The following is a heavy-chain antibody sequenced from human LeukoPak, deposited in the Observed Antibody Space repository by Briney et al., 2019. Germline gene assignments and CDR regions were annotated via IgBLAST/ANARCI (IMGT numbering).Heavy chain of an antibody. Sequence: ASVKVSCKASGYTFTSYYMHWVRHAPGQGLECMGIINPSGGSTSYAQKFQGRVTMTRDTYTSTVYMELCSLRSEDTAVYYCARDYCSGGSCYSIFDYWGQGTLVTVSS. J-gene: IGHJ4*02. CDR1: GYTFTSYY. V-gene: IGHV1-46*01. D-gene: IGHD2-15*01. CDR3: ARDYCSGGSCYSIFDY. CDR2: INPSGGST.